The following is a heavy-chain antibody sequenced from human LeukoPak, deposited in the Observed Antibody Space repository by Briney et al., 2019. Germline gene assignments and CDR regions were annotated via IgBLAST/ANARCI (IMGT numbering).Heavy chain of an antibody. D-gene: IGHD5-18*01. CDR2: ISAYNGNT. Sequence: ASVNVSCKASGYTFTGYYMHWVRQAPGQGLEWMGWISAYNGNTNYAQKLQGRVTMTTDTSTSTAYMELRSLRSDDTAVYYCARDGGIQFYYWGQGTLVTVSS. V-gene: IGHV1-18*04. J-gene: IGHJ4*02. CDR3: ARDGGIQFYY. CDR1: GYTFTGYY.